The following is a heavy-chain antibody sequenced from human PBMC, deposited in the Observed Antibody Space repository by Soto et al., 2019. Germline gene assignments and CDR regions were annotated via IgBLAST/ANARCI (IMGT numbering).Heavy chain of an antibody. J-gene: IGHJ1*01. V-gene: IGHV3-23*01. CDR1: GFTFSSYA. CDR3: ATTPQWELPTFMVY. CDR2: ISGSGGST. Sequence: GGSLRLSCAASGFTFSSYAMTWVRQAPGKGLEWASGISGSGGSTYYADYVKGRFTISRDNSKNTLFLQVNSLRAEDTAVYYCATTPQWELPTFMVYWGQGTLVTVSS. D-gene: IGHD1-26*01.